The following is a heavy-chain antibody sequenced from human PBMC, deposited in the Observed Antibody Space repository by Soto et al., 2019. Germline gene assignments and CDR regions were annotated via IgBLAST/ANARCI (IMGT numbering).Heavy chain of an antibody. V-gene: IGHV1-3*01. CDR1: GYTFTTYV. CDR3: ARTKHNYDCRSDAVNECGYFEY. Sequence: QVQRVQSGAEVQKPGASVRVSCKASGYTFTTYVMHWVRQAPGHRLEWMGWINAGNGNPKYSQKFQGRVTITRDTPATKAYMELSSLRSEETAVYYCARTKHNYDCRSDAVNECGYFEYWGQGTLVTVSS. D-gene: IGHD3-3*01. CDR2: INAGNGNP. J-gene: IGHJ4*02.